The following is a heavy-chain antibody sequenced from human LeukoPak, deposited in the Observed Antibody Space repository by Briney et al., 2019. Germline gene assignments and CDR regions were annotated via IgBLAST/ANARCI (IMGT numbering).Heavy chain of an antibody. V-gene: IGHV4-34*01. J-gene: IGHJ1*01. CDR2: INHSGST. D-gene: IGHD3-22*01. CDR1: GGSFSGYY. CDR3: ARGYYYDSSPRG. Sequence: PSETLSLTCAVYGGSFSGYYRSWIRQPPGKGLEWIGEINHSGSTNYNPSLKSRVTISVDTSKNQFSLKLSSVTAADTAVYYCARGYYYDSSPRGWGQGTLVTVSS.